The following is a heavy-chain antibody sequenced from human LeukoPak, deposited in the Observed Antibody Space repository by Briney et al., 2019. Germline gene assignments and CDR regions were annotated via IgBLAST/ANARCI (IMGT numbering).Heavy chain of an antibody. V-gene: IGHV3-33*01. J-gene: IGHJ4*02. D-gene: IGHD6-13*01. CDR2: IWYDGSNK. Sequence: QPGRSLRLSCAASGFTFSSYGMHWVRQAPGKGLEWVAVIWYDGSNKYYADSVTGRFTNSRDNSKNTLYLQMNSLRAEDTAVYYCARDGGLYSSSWFDYWGQGTLVTVSS. CDR3: ARDGGLYSSSWFDY. CDR1: GFTFSSYG.